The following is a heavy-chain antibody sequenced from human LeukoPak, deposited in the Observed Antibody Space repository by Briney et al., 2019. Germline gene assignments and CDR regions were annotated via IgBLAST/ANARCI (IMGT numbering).Heavy chain of an antibody. V-gene: IGHV3-53*05. CDR3: AKDRIVGATTDGAFDI. CDR1: GFTVSSNY. CDR2: IYSGGST. J-gene: IGHJ3*02. D-gene: IGHD1-26*01. Sequence: GGSLRLSCAASGFTVSSNYMSWVRQAPGKGLEWVSVIYSGGSTYYADSVKGRFTISRDNAKNSLYLQMNSLRAEDTALYYCAKDRIVGATTDGAFDIWGQGTMVTVSS.